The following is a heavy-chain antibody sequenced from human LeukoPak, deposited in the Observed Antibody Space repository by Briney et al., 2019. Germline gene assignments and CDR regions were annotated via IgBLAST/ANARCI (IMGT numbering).Heavy chain of an antibody. CDR2: IYYSGST. Sequence: SETLSLTCTVSGGSISSSSYYWSWIRQPPGKGLEWIGYIYYSGSTNYNPSLKSRVTISVDTSKNQFSLKLSSVTAADTAVYYCAREPTYYGSGSYYGDAFDIWGQGTMVTVSS. CDR3: AREPTYYGSGSYYGDAFDI. V-gene: IGHV4-61*01. J-gene: IGHJ3*02. D-gene: IGHD3-10*01. CDR1: GGSISSSSYY.